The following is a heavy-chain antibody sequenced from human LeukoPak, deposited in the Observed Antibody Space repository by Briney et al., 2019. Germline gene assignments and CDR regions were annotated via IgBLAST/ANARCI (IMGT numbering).Heavy chain of an antibody. CDR3: ARGGTIRAAFDF. D-gene: IGHD2-8*01. Sequence: ASVKVSCKASGYTFTGYYMHWVRQAPGQGPEWMGWINPISGGTNYTQKFQGRVTMTRDTSISTAYMELSRLRSGDTAVYYCARGGTIRAAFDFWGQGTMVTVSS. V-gene: IGHV1-2*02. J-gene: IGHJ3*01. CDR2: INPISGGT. CDR1: GYTFTGYY.